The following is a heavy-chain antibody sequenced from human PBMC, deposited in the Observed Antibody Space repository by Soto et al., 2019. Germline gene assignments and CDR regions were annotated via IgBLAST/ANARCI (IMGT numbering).Heavy chain of an antibody. CDR3: ARKSGQWLPYFDY. Sequence: PGGSLRLSCAASGFPFSNFALSWVRQAPGKGLEWVCSLTDSGGNTYYADSVKGRFTISRDNSRNTLYLQMNSLRAEDTAVYYCARKSGQWLPYFDYWGQGSLVTVSS. V-gene: IGHV3-23*01. CDR2: LTDSGGNT. D-gene: IGHD6-19*01. J-gene: IGHJ4*02. CDR1: GFPFSNFA.